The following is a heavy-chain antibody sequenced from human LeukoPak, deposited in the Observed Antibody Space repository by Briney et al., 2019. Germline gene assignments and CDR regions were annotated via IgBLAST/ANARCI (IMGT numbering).Heavy chain of an antibody. CDR1: GDSVSSNSVT. CDR3: ARRLTQYDCFDP. Sequence: TSQTLSLTCAISGDSVSSNSVTWNWIRQSPSRGLEWLGRTYYRSTWYNDYAVSVRGRITVNPDTSKNQFPLHPNSVTPEDTAVYYCARRLTQYDCFDPWGQGILVTVSS. D-gene: IGHD2-2*01. J-gene: IGHJ5*02. CDR2: TYYRSTWYN. V-gene: IGHV6-1*01.